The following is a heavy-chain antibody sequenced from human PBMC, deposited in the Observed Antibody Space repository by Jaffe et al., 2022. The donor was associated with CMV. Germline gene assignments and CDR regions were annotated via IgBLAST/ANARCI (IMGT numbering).Heavy chain of an antibody. CDR3: ARDCGGNSCPYPCLDY. Sequence: QVQLVQSGAEVKKPGASVKVSCKASGYTLTSYGISWVRQAPGQGLEWMGWISAYNGNTNSAQKFQGRVTMTTDTSTGTAYMELRSLRSDDTAVFYCARDCGGNSCPYPCLDYWGQGTLVTVSS. D-gene: IGHD2-21*02. CDR2: ISAYNGNT. J-gene: IGHJ4*02. CDR1: GYTLTSYG. V-gene: IGHV1-18*04.